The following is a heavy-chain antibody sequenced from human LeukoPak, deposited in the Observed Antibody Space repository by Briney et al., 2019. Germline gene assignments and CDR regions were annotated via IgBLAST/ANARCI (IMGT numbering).Heavy chain of an antibody. V-gene: IGHV1-3*01. Sequence: ASVKVSCKASGYTFTSYAMHWVRQAPGQRLKWMGWINAGNGNTKYSQKFQGRVTITRDTSASTAYMELSSLRSEDTAVYYCARDKGYYGSGSYYYWGQGTLVTVSS. J-gene: IGHJ4*02. CDR1: GYTFTSYA. CDR3: ARDKGYYGSGSYYY. D-gene: IGHD3-10*01. CDR2: INAGNGNT.